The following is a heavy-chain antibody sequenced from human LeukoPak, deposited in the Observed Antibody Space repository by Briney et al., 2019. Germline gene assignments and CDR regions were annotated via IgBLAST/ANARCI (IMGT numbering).Heavy chain of an antibody. CDR3: AGGPGDYAY. J-gene: IGHJ4*02. V-gene: IGHV4-59*01. CDR1: GGSIGSYY. CDR2: IYSSGST. D-gene: IGHD4-17*01. Sequence: SETLSLTCTVSGGSIGSYYWSWVRQPPGKGLEWIGYIYSSGSTNYNPSLKSRVTISEDTSKNQFSLKLSSVTAADTAIYYCAGGPGDYAYWGQGTLVTVSS.